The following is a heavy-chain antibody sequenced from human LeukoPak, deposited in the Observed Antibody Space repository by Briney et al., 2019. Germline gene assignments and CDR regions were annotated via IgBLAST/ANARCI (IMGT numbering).Heavy chain of an antibody. CDR1: GGSISSSSYY. CDR3: TRPPVWWWAESDDAFDI. J-gene: IGHJ3*02. CDR2: IYYSGST. Sequence: SETLSLTCTVSGGSISSSSYYWGWIRQPPGKGLEWIGSIYYSGSTYYNPSLKSRVTISVDTSKNQFSLKLSSVTAADTAVYYCTRPPVWWWAESDDAFDIWGQGTMVTVSS. V-gene: IGHV4-39*01. D-gene: IGHD2-21*01.